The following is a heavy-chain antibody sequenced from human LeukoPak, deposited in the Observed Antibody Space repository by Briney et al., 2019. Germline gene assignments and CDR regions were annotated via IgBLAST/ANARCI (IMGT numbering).Heavy chain of an antibody. CDR2: VSDTGHT. Sequence: SETLSLTCTVSGGSIRNHYWSWVRQPPGKALEWVGYVSDTGHTNSNPSLESRVTISVDTSKNQFSLKLSSVTAADAAVYYCARDSSYTSGSYYDDYFDSWSQGTLVTVSS. J-gene: IGHJ4*02. CDR3: ARDSSYTSGSYYDDYFDS. CDR1: GGSIRNHY. V-gene: IGHV4-59*11. D-gene: IGHD3-10*01.